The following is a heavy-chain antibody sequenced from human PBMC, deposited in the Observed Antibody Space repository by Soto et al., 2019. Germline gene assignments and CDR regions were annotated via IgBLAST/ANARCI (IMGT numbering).Heavy chain of an antibody. CDR2: IKQDGSEK. V-gene: IGHV3-7*03. D-gene: IGHD3-22*01. CDR3: ARDSPTYYYDSSGYSPLNY. Sequence: LRLSCAASGFTFSSYWMSWVRQAPGKGLEWVANIKQDGSEKYYVDSVKGRFTISRDNAKNSLYLQMNSLRAEDTAVYYCARDSPTYYYDSSGYSPLNYWGQGTLVTV. J-gene: IGHJ4*02. CDR1: GFTFSSYW.